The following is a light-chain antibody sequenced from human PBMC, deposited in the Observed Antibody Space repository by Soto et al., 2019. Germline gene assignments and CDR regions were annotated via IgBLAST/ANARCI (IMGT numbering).Light chain of an antibody. CDR3: QHYNSYSEA. J-gene: IGKJ1*01. Sequence: DIQMTQSPSSLSASVRYRFTITCLASQSIISDLNWYQQKPGKAPKLLIFAASSLQSGFPSRFSGSGSGTEFTLTISSLQPDDFATYYCQHYNSYSEAFGQGTKVDIK. CDR1: QSIISD. CDR2: AAS. V-gene: IGKV1-39*01.